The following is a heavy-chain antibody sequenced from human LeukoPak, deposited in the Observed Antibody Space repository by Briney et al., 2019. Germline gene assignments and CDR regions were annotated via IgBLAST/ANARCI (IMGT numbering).Heavy chain of an antibody. J-gene: IGHJ4*02. CDR2: ISSSGSTI. Sequence: GGSLRLSCAASGFTFSDYYMSWIRQAPGKGLEWVSYISSSGSTIYYADSVKGRFTISRDNSKNTLYLQMNSLRAEDTAVYYCAKDKRIAVAGTGIDYWGQGTLVTVSS. D-gene: IGHD6-19*01. CDR1: GFTFSDYY. CDR3: AKDKRIAVAGTGIDY. V-gene: IGHV3-11*04.